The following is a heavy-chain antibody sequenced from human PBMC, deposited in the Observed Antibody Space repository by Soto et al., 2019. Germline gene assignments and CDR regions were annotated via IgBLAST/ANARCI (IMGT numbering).Heavy chain of an antibody. CDR1: GFTFTSSA. D-gene: IGHD3-3*01. J-gene: IGHJ4*02. Sequence: ASVKVSCKASGFTFTSSAVQWVRQARGQRLEWIGWIVVGSGNTNYAQMFQERVTITRDMSTSTAYMEMSSLRSEDTAVYYCAADYDFWSGPGYWGQGTLVTVS. CDR3: AADYDFWSGPGY. V-gene: IGHV1-58*01. CDR2: IVVGSGNT.